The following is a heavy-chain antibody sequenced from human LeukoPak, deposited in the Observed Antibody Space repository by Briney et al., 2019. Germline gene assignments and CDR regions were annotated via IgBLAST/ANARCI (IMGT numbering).Heavy chain of an antibody. J-gene: IGHJ6*02. CDR2: INPNSGGT. CDR1: GYTFTGYY. Sequence: ASVKVSCKASGYTFTGYYMHWVRQAPGQGLEWMGWINPNSGGTNYAQKFQGRVTMTRDTSISTAYMELSRLRSDDTAVYYCARDNRKVRTLTYYGMDVWGQGTTVTVSS. V-gene: IGHV1-2*02. CDR3: ARDNRKVRTLTYYGMDV. D-gene: IGHD1-14*01.